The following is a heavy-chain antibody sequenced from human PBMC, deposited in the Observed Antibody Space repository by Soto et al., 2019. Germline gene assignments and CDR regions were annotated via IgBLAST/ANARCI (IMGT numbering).Heavy chain of an antibody. V-gene: IGHV3-23*01. CDR2: ISGSGGST. Sequence: LRLSCAASGFTFSSYAMIWVRQAPVKGLEWVSAISGSGGSTYYADSVKGRFTISRDNSKNTLYLQMNSLRAEDTAVYYCAKGNDFWSGYSYYYYYYGMDVRGQGTTVTVSS. D-gene: IGHD3-3*01. CDR3: AKGNDFWSGYSYYYYYYGMDV. J-gene: IGHJ6*02. CDR1: GFTFSSYA.